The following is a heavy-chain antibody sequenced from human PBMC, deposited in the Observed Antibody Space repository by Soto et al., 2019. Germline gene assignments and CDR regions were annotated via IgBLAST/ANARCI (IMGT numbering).Heavy chain of an antibody. J-gene: IGHJ4*02. CDR1: GFTFSGHW. V-gene: IGHV3-7*05. CDR3: ASTRGY. Sequence: PGGSLRLSCAASGFTFSGHWMKWVRQAPGKGLEWVATIKEDGSEKYYVDSVKGRFTISRDSAKNSVHLQMNSLRVEDTAVYYCASTRGYWGQGTLVTVSS. CDR2: IKEDGSEK. D-gene: IGHD3-3*01.